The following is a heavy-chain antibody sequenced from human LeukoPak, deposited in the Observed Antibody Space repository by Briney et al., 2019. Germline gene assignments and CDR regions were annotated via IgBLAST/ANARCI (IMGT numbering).Heavy chain of an antibody. CDR2: IWNDGSNK. CDR3: ARAVGPFDY. D-gene: IGHD2-15*01. V-gene: IGHV3-33*01. Sequence: GRSLRLSCAASGFTFSIYGMHWVRQAPGKGLEWVSVIWNDGSNKYYADSVKGRFTISRDNARNTLYLQMNSLRVEDTAVYYCARAVGPFDYWGQGTLVTVSS. J-gene: IGHJ4*02. CDR1: GFTFSIYG.